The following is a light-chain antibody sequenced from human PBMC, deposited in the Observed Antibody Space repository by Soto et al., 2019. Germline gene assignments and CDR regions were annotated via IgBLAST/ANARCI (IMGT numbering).Light chain of an antibody. Sequence: ETVLTQSPDTLSLSQGDSATLSCRASQSISSMYLAWYQQKPGQAPRLLIYGASTRATGIPDRFSGSGSGTDFTLTISSLEPADFAVFYCQQYDDSITFGQGTRLEIE. J-gene: IGKJ5*01. CDR1: QSISSMY. V-gene: IGKV3-20*01. CDR2: GAS. CDR3: QQYDDSIT.